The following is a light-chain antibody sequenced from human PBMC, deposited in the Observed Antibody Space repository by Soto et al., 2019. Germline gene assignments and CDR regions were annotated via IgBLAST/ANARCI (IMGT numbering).Light chain of an antibody. CDR1: EGINTY. CDR2: DAS. Sequence: AIQLTQSPSSLSASVGDRVTITCRANEGINTYLAWYQQKPGKAPKLLIYDASSLESGVPSRFSGSGSGTEFTLTISSLQPEDFATYYCQQYHRSSITFGQGTRLEIK. CDR3: QQYHRSSIT. J-gene: IGKJ5*01. V-gene: IGKV1-13*02.